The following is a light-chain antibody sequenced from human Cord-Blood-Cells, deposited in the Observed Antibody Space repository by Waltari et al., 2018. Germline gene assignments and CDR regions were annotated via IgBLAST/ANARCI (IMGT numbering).Light chain of an antibody. CDR2: KDS. Sequence: SYELTQPSSVSVSPGQTARITCSGDVLATKYARWFQQKPGQAPVLVIYKDSERPSGIPERFSGSSSGTTVTLTISGAQVEDEADYYCYSAADNNLYVFGTGTKVTVL. CDR1: VLATKY. V-gene: IGLV3-27*01. CDR3: YSAADNNLYV. J-gene: IGLJ1*01.